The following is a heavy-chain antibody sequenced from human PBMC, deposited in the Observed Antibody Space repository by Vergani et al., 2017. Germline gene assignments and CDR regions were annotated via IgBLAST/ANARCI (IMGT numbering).Heavy chain of an antibody. CDR3: ASSRQQGYYYYYMDG. V-gene: IGHV3-53*01. CDR2: IYSGGST. J-gene: IGHJ6*03. Sequence: VQLVESGGGVVQPGRSLRLSCAASGFTVSSNYMSWVRQAPGKGLEWVSVIYSGGSTYYADAVKGRFTISRDNSKNTLYLQMNSLRAEDTAVYYCASSRQQGYYYYYMDGWGKGTTVTVSS. D-gene: IGHD6-13*01. CDR1: GFTVSSNY.